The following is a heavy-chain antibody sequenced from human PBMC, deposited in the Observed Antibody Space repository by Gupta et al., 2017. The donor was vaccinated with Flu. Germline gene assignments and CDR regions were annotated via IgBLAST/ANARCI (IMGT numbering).Heavy chain of an antibody. Sequence: EVRLVESGGGLVQPGGSLRLPCVVSGFTFSEHYMDWIRQAPGKGLEWVGRIRNKANSYTTEYAASVKDRFTITRDDSKDSLYLQMNSLNNGDTAVYYCSRGETGPSPPGRNDCWGQGTLVTVSS. D-gene: IGHD1-14*01. J-gene: IGHJ4*02. CDR1: GFTFSEHY. CDR2: IRNKANSYTT. V-gene: IGHV3-72*01. CDR3: SRGETGPSPPGRNDC.